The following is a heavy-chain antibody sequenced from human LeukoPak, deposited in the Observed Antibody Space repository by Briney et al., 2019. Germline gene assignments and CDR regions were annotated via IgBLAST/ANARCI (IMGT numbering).Heavy chain of an antibody. Sequence: PSETLSLTCAVSGASIGSTNWWRWVRQPPGKGLEWIGEVYHSGTANYNPSLKSRVTISVDNFENHFSLRLTSVTAADTAVYYCSKGIYYDGCAYLSFDSWGQGILVAVSS. CDR3: SKGIYYDGCAYLSFDS. CDR2: VYHSGTA. V-gene: IGHV4-4*02. J-gene: IGHJ4*02. CDR1: GASIGSTNW. D-gene: IGHD3-22*01.